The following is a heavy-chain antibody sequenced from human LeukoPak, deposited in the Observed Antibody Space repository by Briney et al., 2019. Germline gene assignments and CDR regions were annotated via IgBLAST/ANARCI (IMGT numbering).Heavy chain of an antibody. CDR2: IYYSGST. Sequence: SETLSLTCTVSGGSISSYYWSWIRQPPGKGLEWIGYIYYSGSTNYNPSLKSRVTISVDASKNQFSLKLSSVTAADTAVYYCARLGSWPGGGSSPYDSSGYYFIGLYFDLWGRGTLVTVSS. V-gene: IGHV4-59*08. CDR3: ARLGSWPGGGSSPYDSSGYYFIGLYFDL. J-gene: IGHJ2*01. CDR1: GGSISSYY. D-gene: IGHD3-22*01.